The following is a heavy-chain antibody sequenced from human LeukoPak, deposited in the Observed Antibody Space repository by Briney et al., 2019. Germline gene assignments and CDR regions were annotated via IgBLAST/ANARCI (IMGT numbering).Heavy chain of an antibody. Sequence: PSETLSLTCAVSGGSISSSNWWSWVRQPPGKGLEWIGEIYHSGSTNYNPSLKSRVTISVDKSKNQFSLQLNSVTPDDTAVYYCARETGWFDYWGQGSLVTVSS. CDR3: ARETGWFDY. CDR1: GGSISSSNW. V-gene: IGHV4-4*02. D-gene: IGHD6-19*01. J-gene: IGHJ4*02. CDR2: IYHSGST.